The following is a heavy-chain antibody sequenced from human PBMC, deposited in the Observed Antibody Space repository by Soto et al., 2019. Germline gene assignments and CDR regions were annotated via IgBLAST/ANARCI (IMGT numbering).Heavy chain of an antibody. J-gene: IGHJ5*02. V-gene: IGHV4-38-2*01. CDR1: GYSISSGYY. Sequence: SETLSLTCAASGYSISSGYYWGWLRQPPGKGLEWIGSIYHGESTYYNPSLNSRVTLSIDMTNNHVSLILNSVTAADTAVYYCARVGPWVPYYYDSSPYTFENWFDPWGQGTLVTVSS. CDR2: IYHGEST. CDR3: ARVGPWVPYYYDSSPYTFENWFDP. D-gene: IGHD3-22*01.